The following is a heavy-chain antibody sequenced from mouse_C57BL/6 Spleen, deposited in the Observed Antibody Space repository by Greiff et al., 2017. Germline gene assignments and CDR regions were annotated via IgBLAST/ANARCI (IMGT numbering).Heavy chain of an antibody. CDR1: GYSFTSYY. D-gene: IGHD5-1*01. V-gene: IGHV1-66*01. Sequence: QVQLQQSGPELVKPGASVKISCKASGYSFTSYYIHWVKQRPGQGLEWIGWIYPGSGNTKYNEKFKGKATLTADTSSSTAYMQLSSLTSEDSAVYYCARWSTHAMDYWGQGTSVTVSS. J-gene: IGHJ4*01. CDR3: ARWSTHAMDY. CDR2: IYPGSGNT.